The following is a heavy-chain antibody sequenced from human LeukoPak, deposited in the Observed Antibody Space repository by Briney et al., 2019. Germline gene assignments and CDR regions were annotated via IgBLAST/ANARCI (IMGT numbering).Heavy chain of an antibody. D-gene: IGHD1-26*01. CDR2: INDYNGST. V-gene: IGHV1-18*01. Sequence: ASVKVSCKASGYTFTSYGLSRVRQATGQGPEWLGLINDYNGSTYYAQRLQGRVTMTTDTSTSTAYMELRSLRSDDSAMYYCARESMIVGPTKGYYGMDVWGQGTPVTVSS. CDR3: ARESMIVGPTKGYYGMDV. CDR1: GYTFTSYG. J-gene: IGHJ6*02.